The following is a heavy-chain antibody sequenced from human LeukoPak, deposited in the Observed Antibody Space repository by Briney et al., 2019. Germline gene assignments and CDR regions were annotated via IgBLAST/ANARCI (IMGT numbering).Heavy chain of an antibody. J-gene: IGHJ4*02. CDR1: GFTFSSYS. Sequence: GGSLRLSCAASGFTFSSYSMNWVRQAPGKGLEWVSSISSSSSYIYYADSVKGRFTISRDNSKNTLHLQMNSLRAEDTAVYYCARDQYSYAHAAHWGQGTLVTVSS. CDR2: ISSSSSYI. V-gene: IGHV3-21*01. D-gene: IGHD5-18*01. CDR3: ARDQYSYAHAAH.